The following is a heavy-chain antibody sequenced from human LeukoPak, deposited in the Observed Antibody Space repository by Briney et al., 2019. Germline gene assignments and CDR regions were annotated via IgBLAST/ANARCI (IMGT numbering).Heavy chain of an antibody. J-gene: IGHJ4*02. CDR3: ARGALGAHPVDY. CDR2: IYYSGST. D-gene: IGHD1-26*01. Sequence: SGTLSLTCTVSGDSISSSFWNWIRQPPGQRLEWIGNIYYSGSTNYNPALKSRVTFSVDTTKNQVSLKLSSATAADTAVYYCARGALGAHPVDYWGPGTLVIVSS. CDR1: GDSISSSF. V-gene: IGHV4-59*01.